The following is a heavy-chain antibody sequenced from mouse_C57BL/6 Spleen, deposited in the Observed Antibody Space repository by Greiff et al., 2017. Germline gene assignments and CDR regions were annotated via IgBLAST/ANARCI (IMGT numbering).Heavy chain of an antibody. CDR3: ARGYYGSSDWYFEV. D-gene: IGHD1-1*01. J-gene: IGHJ1*03. CDR2: ISDGGSYT. V-gene: IGHV5-4*01. Sequence: EVQRVESGGGLVKPGGSLKLSCAASGFTFSSYAMSWVRQTPEKRLEWVATISDGGSYTYYPDNVKGRFTISRDNAKNNLYLQMSHLKSEDTAMYYCARGYYGSSDWYFEVWGTGTTVTVSS. CDR1: GFTFSSYA.